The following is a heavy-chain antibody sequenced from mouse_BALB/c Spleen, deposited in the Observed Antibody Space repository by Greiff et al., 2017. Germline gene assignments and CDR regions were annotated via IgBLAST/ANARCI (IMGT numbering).Heavy chain of an antibody. J-gene: IGHJ4*01. V-gene: IGHV1-84*02. D-gene: IGHD2-10*02. CDR2: IYPGSGNT. Sequence: VQLQQSGAGLVKPGASVKLSCKASGYTFTDYYINWVKQKPGQGLEWIGWIYPGSGNTKYNEKFKGKATLTVDTSSSTAYMQLSSLTSEDTAVYFCARQYGNYYAMDYWGQGTSVTVSS. CDR3: ARQYGNYYAMDY. CDR1: GYTFTDYY.